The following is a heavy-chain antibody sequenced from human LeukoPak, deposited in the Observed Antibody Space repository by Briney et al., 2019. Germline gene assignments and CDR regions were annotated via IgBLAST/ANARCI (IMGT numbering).Heavy chain of an antibody. CDR3: TKLAVASPDS. Sequence: GQSLRLSCVASGFTFSSYEMYWVRQAPGEGMKWVSYVNSGGSTTHYADSVKGRFTTSRDDAKSSLYLWMTSLRVEDTAVYYCTKLAVASPDSWGQGTQVTVSS. CDR1: GFTFSSYE. J-gene: IGHJ4*02. D-gene: IGHD6-19*01. CDR2: VNSGGSTT. V-gene: IGHV3-48*03.